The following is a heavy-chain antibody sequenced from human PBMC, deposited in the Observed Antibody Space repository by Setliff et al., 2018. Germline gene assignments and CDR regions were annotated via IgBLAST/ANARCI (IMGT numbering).Heavy chain of an antibody. Sequence: PSETLSLTCTVSDVSISGYYWSWIRQPPGKGLEWIGEISHSGSTNYNPSFKSRVTISIDTSKNQFSLKLSSVTAADTAVYYCARARYCSGGRCYWTWLDSWAQGTLVTVSS. J-gene: IGHJ5*01. V-gene: IGHV4-34*01. CDR2: ISHSGST. CDR3: ARARYCSGGRCYWTWLDS. CDR1: DVSISGYY. D-gene: IGHD2-15*01.